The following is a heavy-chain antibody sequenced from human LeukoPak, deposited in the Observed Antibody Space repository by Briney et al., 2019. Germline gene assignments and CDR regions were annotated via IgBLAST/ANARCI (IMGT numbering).Heavy chain of an antibody. V-gene: IGHV4-59*12. CDR2: IYYSGST. CDR1: GGSISSYY. D-gene: IGHD6-19*01. Sequence: SETLSLTCTVSGGSISSYYWSWIRQPPGKGLEWIGYIYYSGSTNYNPSLKSRVAISVDTSKNQFSLKLSSVTAADTAVYYCARGGLAVAGPYYFDYWGQGTLVTVSS. CDR3: ARGGLAVAGPYYFDY. J-gene: IGHJ4*02.